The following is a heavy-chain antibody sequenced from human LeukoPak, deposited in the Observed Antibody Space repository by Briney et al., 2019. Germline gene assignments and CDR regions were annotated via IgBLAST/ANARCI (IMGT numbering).Heavy chain of an antibody. Sequence: GGSLRLSCAASGFTFNNYGMHWVRQAPGKGLEWVAVISYEGNKKYYADSVKGRFTISRDNSKNTLDLRMNTLRTEDTAMYYCAKDVSSGSDYSYYYYGMDVWGQGTAVIVSS. V-gene: IGHV3-30*18. D-gene: IGHD1-26*01. CDR1: GFTFNNYG. CDR2: ISYEGNKK. J-gene: IGHJ6*02. CDR3: AKDVSSGSDYSYYYYGMDV.